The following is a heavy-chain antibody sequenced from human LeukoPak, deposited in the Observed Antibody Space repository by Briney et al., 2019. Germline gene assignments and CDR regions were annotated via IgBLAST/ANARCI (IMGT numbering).Heavy chain of an antibody. V-gene: IGHV4-39*07. CDR2: IYYSGST. CDR3: AREARGMVRGVSLLDAFDI. J-gene: IGHJ3*02. D-gene: IGHD3-10*01. Sequence: PSETLSLTCTVSGGSISSSSYYWGWIRQPPGKGLEWIGSIYYSGSTYYNPSLKSRVTISVDTSKNQFSLKLSSVTAADTAVYYCAREARGMVRGVSLLDAFDIWGQGTMVTVSS. CDR1: GGSISSSSYY.